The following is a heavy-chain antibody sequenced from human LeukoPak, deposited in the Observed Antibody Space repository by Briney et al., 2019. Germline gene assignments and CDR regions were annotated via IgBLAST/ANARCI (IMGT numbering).Heavy chain of an antibody. CDR1: GYTFTGYY. CDR3: ARDRVGSGWPRPYYFEN. CDR2: INPNTGAT. J-gene: IGHJ4*02. D-gene: IGHD6-19*01. Sequence: ASVKVSCKPSGYTFTGYYLHWVRQAPGQGLEWMGWINPNTGATISAQKFQGRVTMTRDTSINTAYMELSRLTPDDTAVYYCARDRVGSGWPRPYYFENWGQGTLVTVSS. V-gene: IGHV1-2*02.